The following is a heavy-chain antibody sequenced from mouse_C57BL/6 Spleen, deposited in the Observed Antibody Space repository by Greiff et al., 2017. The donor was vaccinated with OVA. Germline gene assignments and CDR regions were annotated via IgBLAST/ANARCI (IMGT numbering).Heavy chain of an antibody. CDR1: GYTFTSYW. CDR3: AREGIYYDYDDYFDY. Sequence: VQLQQSGTELVKPGASVKLSCKASGYTFTSYWMHWVKQRPGQGLEWIGNINPSNGGTNYNEKFKSKATLTVDKSSSTAYMQLSSLTSEDSAVYYCAREGIYYDYDDYFDYWGQGTTLTVSS. J-gene: IGHJ2*01. D-gene: IGHD2-4*01. CDR2: INPSNGGT. V-gene: IGHV1-53*01.